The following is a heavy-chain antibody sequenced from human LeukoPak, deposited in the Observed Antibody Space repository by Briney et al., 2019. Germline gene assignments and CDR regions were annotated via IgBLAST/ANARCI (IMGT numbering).Heavy chain of an antibody. CDR2: IYYSGST. CDR3: AREDNGGNSSIDY. V-gene: IGHV4-39*07. Sequence: PSETLSLTCTVSGGSISSSSYYWGWIRQPPGKGLEWIGSIYYSGSTYYNPSLKSRVTISVDTSKNQFSLKLSSVTAADTAVYYCAREDNGGNSSIDYWGQGTLVTVSS. CDR1: GGSISSSSYY. J-gene: IGHJ4*02. D-gene: IGHD4-23*01.